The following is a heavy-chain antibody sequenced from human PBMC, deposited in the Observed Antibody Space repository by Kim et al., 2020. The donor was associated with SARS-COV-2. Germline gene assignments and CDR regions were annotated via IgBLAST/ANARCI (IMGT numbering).Heavy chain of an antibody. D-gene: IGHD2-15*01. V-gene: IGHV3-30*07. CDR3: ARAYCSGGSCYPLDY. J-gene: IGHJ4*02. Sequence: ESVKGRFTISRDNSKTTRYLQMNSLRAEDTAVYYCARAYCSGGSCYPLDYWGQGTLVTVSS.